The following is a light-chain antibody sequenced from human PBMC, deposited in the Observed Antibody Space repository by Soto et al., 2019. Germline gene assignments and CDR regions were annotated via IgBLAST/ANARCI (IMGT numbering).Light chain of an antibody. J-gene: IGLJ2*01. CDR3: SSYTSSSTLVV. CDR2: DVS. CDR1: SSDVGGYNY. Sequence: QSALTQPASVSGSPGQSITISCTGTSSDVGGYNYVSWCQQHPGKAPKLMIYDVSNRPSGVSNRFSGSKSGNTASLTISGVQAEDGADYYCSSYTSSSTLVVFGGGTKLTVL. V-gene: IGLV2-14*01.